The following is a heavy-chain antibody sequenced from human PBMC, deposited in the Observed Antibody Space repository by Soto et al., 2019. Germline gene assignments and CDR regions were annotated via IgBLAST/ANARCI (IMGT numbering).Heavy chain of an antibody. CDR2: IDPSDPYT. J-gene: IGHJ6*02. V-gene: IGHV5-10-1*01. CDR1: GYSFTSYL. D-gene: IGHD6-19*01. CDR3: ARLDYSAVAADYYYGMDV. Sequence: ETLSLTCTVSGYSFTSYLISWVRQMPGKGLEWMGRIDPSDPYTNYSPSFQGHVTISADKSISTAYLQWSSLKASDTAMYYCARLDYSAVAADYYYGMDVWGQGTTLTVSS.